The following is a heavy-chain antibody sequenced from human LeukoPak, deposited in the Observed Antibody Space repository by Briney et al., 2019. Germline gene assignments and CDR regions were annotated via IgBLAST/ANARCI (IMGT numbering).Heavy chain of an antibody. CDR1: GFTLGHYW. J-gene: IGHJ4*02. D-gene: IGHD2-2*01. CDR3: AKDLYHGGY. V-gene: IGHV3-23*01. CDR2: ISGSGVST. Sequence: GGSLRLSCAASGFTLGHYWMTWVRQAPGKGLEWVSGISGSGVSTIYADSVKGRFTVSRDNSKNTLYLQMNSLRAEDTAVYYCAKDLYHGGYWGQGTLVTVPS.